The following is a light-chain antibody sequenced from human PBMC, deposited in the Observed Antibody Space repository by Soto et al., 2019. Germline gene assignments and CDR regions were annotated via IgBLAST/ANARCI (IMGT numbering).Light chain of an antibody. Sequence: QSALTQPAPLSGSPGQSITISFTGTSSGVGGYNYVCWYQQHPGKAPKLVISDVSNRPSGVSDRFSGSKSGNTASLSISGLQAEDEADYYCSSYTSSSSYVFGTGTKVTV. CDR2: DVS. CDR1: SSGVGGYNY. CDR3: SSYTSSSSYV. V-gene: IGLV2-14*01. J-gene: IGLJ1*01.